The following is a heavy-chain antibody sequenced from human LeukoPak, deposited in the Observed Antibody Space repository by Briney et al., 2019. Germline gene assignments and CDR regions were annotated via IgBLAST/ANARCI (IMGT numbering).Heavy chain of an antibody. D-gene: IGHD6-13*01. J-gene: IGHJ5*02. CDR1: GYTFTSYY. V-gene: IGHV1-46*01. CDR2: INSSGGST. CDR3: ARQRIAAAWFDP. Sequence: ASVKVSCKASGYTFTSYYMHWVRQAPGQGLEWMGIINSSGGSTSYAQKFQGRVTMTRDMSTSTVYMELSSLRSEDTAVYYCARQRIAAAWFDPWGQGTLVTVSS.